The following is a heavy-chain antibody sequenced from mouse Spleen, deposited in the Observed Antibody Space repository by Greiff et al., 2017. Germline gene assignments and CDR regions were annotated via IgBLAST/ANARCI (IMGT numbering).Heavy chain of an antibody. CDR1: GYTFTSYW. V-gene: IGHV1-64*01. Sequence: VQLQQPGAELVKPGASVKLSRKASGYTFTSYWMHWVKQRPGQGREWIGMIHPNSGSTNYNEKFKSKATLTVDKSSSTAYMQLSSLTSEDSAVYYCAIYYDYGGGFAYWGQGTLVTVSA. CDR2: IHPNSGST. CDR3: AIYYDYGGGFAY. J-gene: IGHJ3*01. D-gene: IGHD2-4*01.